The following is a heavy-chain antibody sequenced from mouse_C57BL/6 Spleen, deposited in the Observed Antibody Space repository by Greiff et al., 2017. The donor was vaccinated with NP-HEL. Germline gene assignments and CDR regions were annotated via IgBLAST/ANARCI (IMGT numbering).Heavy chain of an antibody. J-gene: IGHJ3*01. CDR1: GFTFSSYG. V-gene: IGHV5-6*01. D-gene: IGHD3-2*02. CDR2: ISSGGSYT. Sequence: EVKLMESGGDLVKPGGSLKLSCAASGFTFSSYGMSWVRQTPDKRLEWVATISSGGSYTYYPDSVKGRFTISRDNAKNTLYLQMSSLKSEDTAMYYCASVDSSGSAWFAYWGQGTLVTVSA. CDR3: ASVDSSGSAWFAY.